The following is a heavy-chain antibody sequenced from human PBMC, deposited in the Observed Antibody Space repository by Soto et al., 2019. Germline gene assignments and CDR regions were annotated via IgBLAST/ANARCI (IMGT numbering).Heavy chain of an antibody. CDR2: IWHDGSNK. D-gene: IGHD1-1*01. CDR1: GFTFSSYT. Sequence: QVQVVESGGGMVQPGRSLRLSCGASGFTFSSYTMYWVRQAPGKGLEGVAIIWHDGSNKYYADSVKGRFTISRDNSKNTLYLQMNSLRAEDTAVYYCAKEDWNDGHYCGMGVWGRGTTVTVSS. V-gene: IGHV3-33*06. J-gene: IGHJ6*02. CDR3: AKEDWNDGHYCGMGV.